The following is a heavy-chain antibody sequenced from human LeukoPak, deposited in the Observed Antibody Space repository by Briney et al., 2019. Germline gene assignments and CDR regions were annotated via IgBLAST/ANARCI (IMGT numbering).Heavy chain of an antibody. CDR3: AKWGGSSLDY. Sequence: PGGSLRLSCAASGFTFSSYAMSWVRHAPGKGLEWVSAISGSGGSTYYADSVKGRFTISGDNSENTLYLQMNSLRAEDTAVYYCAKWGGSSLDYWGQGTLVTVSS. J-gene: IGHJ4*02. V-gene: IGHV3-23*01. D-gene: IGHD6-13*01. CDR2: ISGSGGST. CDR1: GFTFSSYA.